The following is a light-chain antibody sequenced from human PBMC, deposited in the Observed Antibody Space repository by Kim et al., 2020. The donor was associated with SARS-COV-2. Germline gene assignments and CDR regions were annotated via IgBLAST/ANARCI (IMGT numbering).Light chain of an antibody. V-gene: IGLV1-40*01. Sequence: RVPISCTGSSTNSGAGYDVHWYQQLPGTAPKLLIYGNSNRPSGVPDRFSGSKSGTSASLAITGLQAEDEADYYCQSYDSSLSGYVFGTGTKVTVL. CDR1: STNSGAGYD. CDR2: GNS. J-gene: IGLJ1*01. CDR3: QSYDSSLSGYV.